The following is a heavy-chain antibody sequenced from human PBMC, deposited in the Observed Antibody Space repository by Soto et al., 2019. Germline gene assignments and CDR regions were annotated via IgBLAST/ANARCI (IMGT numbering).Heavy chain of an antibody. CDR1: GGTFSSYA. J-gene: IGHJ5*02. CDR2: IIPIFGTA. V-gene: IGHV1-69*13. D-gene: IGHD3-10*01. CDR3: ARGKAWFGEFAPNWFDP. Sequence: ASVKVSCKASGGTFSSYAISWVRQAPGQGLEWMGGIIPIFGTANYAQKFQGRVTITADESTSTAYMELSSLRSEDTAVYYCARGKAWFGEFAPNWFDPWGQGTLVTVS.